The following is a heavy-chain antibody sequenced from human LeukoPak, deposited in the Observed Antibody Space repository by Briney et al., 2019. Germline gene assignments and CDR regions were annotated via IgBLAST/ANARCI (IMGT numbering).Heavy chain of an antibody. CDR2: INPNSGGA. D-gene: IGHD2-15*01. CDR1: GYTFTGYY. Sequence: ASVKVSCKASGYTFTGYYMHWVRQAPGQGLEWMGWINPNSGGANYAQKFQGRVTMTRDTSISTAYMELSRLRSDDTAAYYCARQSCSGGSCYSGWFDPWGQRTLVTVSS. J-gene: IGHJ5*02. V-gene: IGHV1-2*02. CDR3: ARQSCSGGSCYSGWFDP.